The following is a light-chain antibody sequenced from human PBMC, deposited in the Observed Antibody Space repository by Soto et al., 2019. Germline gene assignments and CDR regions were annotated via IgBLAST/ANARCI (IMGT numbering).Light chain of an antibody. Sequence: QSVLTQSSSASASLGSSVKLTYTXSXGHSXYIIAWHQQQPGKAPRYLMKLEGSGSYNKGSGVPDRFSGSSSGADRYLTISNLQFEDEADYYCETWDSLVVFGGGTKLTVL. CDR2: LEGSGSY. J-gene: IGLJ2*01. V-gene: IGLV4-60*02. CDR3: ETWDSLVV. CDR1: XGHSXYI.